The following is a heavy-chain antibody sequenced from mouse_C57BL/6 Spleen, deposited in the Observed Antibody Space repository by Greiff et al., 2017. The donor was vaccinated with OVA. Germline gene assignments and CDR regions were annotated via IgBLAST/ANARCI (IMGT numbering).Heavy chain of an antibody. D-gene: IGHD2-10*01. CDR2: IYPGDGDT. CDR1: GYAFSSSW. Sequence: VQLQQSGPELVKPGASVKISCKASGYAFSSSWMNWVKQRPGKGLEWIGRIYPGDGDTNYNGKFTGKATLTADKSSSTAYMQLSSLTSEDSAVYFCARVGAYYSYYFDYWGQGTTLTVSS. J-gene: IGHJ2*01. CDR3: ARVGAYYSYYFDY. V-gene: IGHV1-82*01.